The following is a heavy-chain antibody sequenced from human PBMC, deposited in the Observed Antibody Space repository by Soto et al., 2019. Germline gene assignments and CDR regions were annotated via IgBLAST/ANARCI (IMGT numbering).Heavy chain of an antibody. CDR3: ASPNYHDSSGYNDY. CDR2: IYYSGST. D-gene: IGHD3-22*01. J-gene: IGHJ4*02. Sequence: SETLSLTCTVSGVSISGSRYYWGWIRQPPGKGLEWIGSIYYSGSTYYNPSLKSRVTISVDTSKNQFSLKLSSVTAADTAVYYCASPNYHDSSGYNDYWGQGTLVTVSS. V-gene: IGHV4-39*01. CDR1: GVSISGSRYY.